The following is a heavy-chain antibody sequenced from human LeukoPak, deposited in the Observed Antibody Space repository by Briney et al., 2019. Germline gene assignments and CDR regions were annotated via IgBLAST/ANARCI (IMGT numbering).Heavy chain of an antibody. Sequence: SETLSFTCSVSGGSISSSSYYWNWIRQPPGKGLEWIGTLYNSGSTTYNPSLKSRVTISVDTSKNRFSLKLSSVTAADTAVYYCARDSYSSSWYSVGPNWYFDLWGRGTLVTVSS. D-gene: IGHD6-13*01. CDR2: LYNSGST. CDR3: ARDSYSSSWYSVGPNWYFDL. J-gene: IGHJ2*01. CDR1: GGSISSSSYY. V-gene: IGHV4-61*01.